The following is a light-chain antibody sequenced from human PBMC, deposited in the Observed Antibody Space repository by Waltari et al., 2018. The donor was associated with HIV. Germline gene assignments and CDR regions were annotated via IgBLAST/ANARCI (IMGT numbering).Light chain of an antibody. CDR2: EVS. J-gene: IGLJ1*01. CDR3: CSYAGSNTHV. Sequence: QSALTQPASVSGSPGQSITISCTGTSSDVGSYNLVSWYQQHPGKAPKLIIYEVSKRPSGVSNRFSASKSANTASLTISGLQAEDEADYYCCSYAGSNTHVFGTGTKVTVL. CDR1: SSDVGSYNL. V-gene: IGLV2-23*02.